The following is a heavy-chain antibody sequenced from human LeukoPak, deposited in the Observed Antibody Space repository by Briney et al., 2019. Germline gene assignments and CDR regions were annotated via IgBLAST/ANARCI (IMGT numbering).Heavy chain of an antibody. CDR1: GFTISNNY. J-gene: IGHJ4*02. CDR3: ARGTYGGIDY. D-gene: IGHD4/OR15-4a*01. CDR2: IYNGGST. V-gene: IGHV3-66*02. Sequence: PGGSLRLSCAASGFTISNNYMTWVRQAPGKGREWVSVIYNGGSTYYADSVKGRFTISRDNSQNTLCLQINSLRAEDTAVYYYARGTYGGIDYWGQGTLVTVS.